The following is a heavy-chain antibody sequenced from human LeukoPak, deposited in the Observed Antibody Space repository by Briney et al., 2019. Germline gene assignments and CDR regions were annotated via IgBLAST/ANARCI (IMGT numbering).Heavy chain of an antibody. CDR3: ARGLRRGYYYDCSGYYYHYFDY. V-gene: IGHV4-34*01. Sequence: PSETLSLTCAVYGGSFSGYYWSWIRQPPGKGLEWIGEINHSGSTNYNPSLKSRVTISVDTSKNQFSLKLSSVTAADTAVYYCARGLRRGYYYDCSGYYYHYFDYWGQGTLVTVSS. CDR2: INHSGST. J-gene: IGHJ4*02. CDR1: GGSFSGYY. D-gene: IGHD3-22*01.